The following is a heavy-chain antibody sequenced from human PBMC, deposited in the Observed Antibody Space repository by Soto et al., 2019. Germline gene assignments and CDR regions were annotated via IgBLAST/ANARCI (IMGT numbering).Heavy chain of an antibody. CDR2: ISYDGSNK. V-gene: IGHV3-30-3*01. Sequence: GSLRLSCAASGFTFSSYAMHWVRQAPGKGLEWVAIISYDGSNKYYADSVKGRFTIPRDNSKNTLFLQMNSLRPEDTSVYFCARAPYTDSNWFDPWGQGTLVTVSS. J-gene: IGHJ5*02. CDR3: ARAPYTDSNWFDP. CDR1: GFTFSSYA. D-gene: IGHD3-16*01.